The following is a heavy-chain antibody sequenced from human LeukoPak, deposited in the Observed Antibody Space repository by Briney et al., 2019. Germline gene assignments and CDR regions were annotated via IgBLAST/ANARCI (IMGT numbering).Heavy chain of an antibody. J-gene: IGHJ4*02. CDR2: ISYDGSTK. D-gene: IGHD2-2*01. V-gene: IGHV3-30*18. Sequence: PPGRSLRPSCAASGFTFSSYGMHWVRQAPGKGLEWVAVISYDGSTKYYADSVKGRFTISRDNSKNTLYLQMNSLRAEDTAVYYCAKDWAHPRIVVVPGPDYWGQGTLVTVSS. CDR1: GFTFSSYG. CDR3: AKDWAHPRIVVVPGPDY.